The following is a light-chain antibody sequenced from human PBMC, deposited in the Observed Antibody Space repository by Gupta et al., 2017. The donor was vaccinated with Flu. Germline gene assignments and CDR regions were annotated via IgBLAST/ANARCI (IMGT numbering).Light chain of an antibody. CDR2: QDT. CDR3: QAWDRKTPI. J-gene: IGLJ2*01. Sequence: SYELTQPPSVSVSSGHTATITCSGDKLGDKFVCWYQQKPGQSPVVVIHQDTKRPAGIPQRFSGSNSGNTATLTISGTQALDEADYYCQAWDRKTPIFGGGTKLTVL. CDR1: KLGDKF. V-gene: IGLV3-1*01.